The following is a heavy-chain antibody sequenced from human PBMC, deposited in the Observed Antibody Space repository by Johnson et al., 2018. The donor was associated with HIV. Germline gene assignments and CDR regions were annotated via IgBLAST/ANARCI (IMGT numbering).Heavy chain of an antibody. D-gene: IGHD6-13*01. CDR2: IWYDGTNK. V-gene: IGHV3-33*01. Sequence: VQLVESGGGVVQPGRSLRLSCAASGFTFSTYGMHWVRQAPGMGLEWVALIWYDGTNKYYADSVKGRFTISRDNSKNTLYLQMNSLRADDTAVYYCARDLAVRSGWYAFDIWGQGTMVTVSS. J-gene: IGHJ3*02. CDR1: GFTFSTYG. CDR3: ARDLAVRSGWYAFDI.